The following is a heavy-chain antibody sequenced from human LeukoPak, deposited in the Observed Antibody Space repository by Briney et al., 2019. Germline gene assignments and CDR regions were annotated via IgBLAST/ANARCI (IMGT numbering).Heavy chain of an antibody. CDR1: GFTFTTYW. J-gene: IGHJ1*01. D-gene: IGHD6-19*01. V-gene: IGHV3-7*04. CDR3: SGGSGWTSEF. CDR2: IKEDGGAT. Sequence: VGSLRLSCAASGFTFTTYWMNCVRQAPGGGLEWVATIKEDGGATYYLDFVKGRFTISTDNAKNSLHLQMNSLRAADTAVYYCSGGSGWTSEFWGQGTLVTVSS.